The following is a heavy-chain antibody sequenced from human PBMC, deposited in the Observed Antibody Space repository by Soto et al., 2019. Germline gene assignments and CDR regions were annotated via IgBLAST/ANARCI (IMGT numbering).Heavy chain of an antibody. CDR2: INHRGST. CDR3: ARPRGPGAIYNWFDP. D-gene: IGHD2-21*01. Sequence: QVQLQQWGAGLLKPSETLSLTCAVYGGSFSDYYWTWIRQPPGKGLEWIGEINHRGSTNYNPSLKSRVTILVDTPKNPFSLKLSSVNAADTAVYFCARPRGPGAIYNWFDPWGQGTLVTVSA. J-gene: IGHJ5*02. CDR1: GGSFSDYY. V-gene: IGHV4-34*01.